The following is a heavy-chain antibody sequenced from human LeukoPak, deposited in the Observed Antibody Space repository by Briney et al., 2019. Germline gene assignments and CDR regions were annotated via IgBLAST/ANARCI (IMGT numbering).Heavy chain of an antibody. Sequence: GGSLRLSCAASGFTFSSNYMSWVRQAPGKGLEWVSVIYSGGSTYYADSVKGRFTISRDNSKNTLYLQMNSLRAEDTAVYYCARKGNYYDSSGLDYWSQGTLVTVSS. CDR3: ARKGNYYDSSGLDY. J-gene: IGHJ4*02. V-gene: IGHV3-53*01. CDR1: GFTFSSNY. D-gene: IGHD3-22*01. CDR2: IYSGGST.